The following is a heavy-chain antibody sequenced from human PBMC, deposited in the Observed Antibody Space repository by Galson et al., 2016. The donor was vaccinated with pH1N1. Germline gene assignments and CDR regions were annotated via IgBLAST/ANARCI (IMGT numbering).Heavy chain of an antibody. D-gene: IGHD3-10*02. CDR1: QIPFSDYA. V-gene: IGHV3-23*01. CDR2: ISGSGAST. CDR3: AKFCSTCPFDY. J-gene: IGHJ4*02. Sequence: LRLSCAGSQIPFSDYALSWVRQAPGKGLQWVSTISGSGASTYYAASVEGRFTISRDNSKSTLFLQLDRLRAEDTAVYYCAKFCSTCPFDYWGQGVLVVVSA.